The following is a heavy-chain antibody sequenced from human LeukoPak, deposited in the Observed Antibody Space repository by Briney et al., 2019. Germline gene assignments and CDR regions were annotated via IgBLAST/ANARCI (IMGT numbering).Heavy chain of an antibody. V-gene: IGHV3-30-3*01. CDR3: ARSGGLAAALYYFDY. Sequence: GGSLRLSGAVSGFTFSSYAMHWVRQAPGKGLEWVAVISYDGSNKYYADSVKGRFTISRDNSKNTLYLQMNSLRAEDTAVYYCARSGGLAAALYYFDYWGQGTLVTVSS. CDR1: GFTFSSYA. J-gene: IGHJ4*02. D-gene: IGHD6-13*01. CDR2: ISYDGSNK.